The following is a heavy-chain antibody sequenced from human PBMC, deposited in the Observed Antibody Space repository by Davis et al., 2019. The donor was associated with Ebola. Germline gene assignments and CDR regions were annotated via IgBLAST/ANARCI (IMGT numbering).Heavy chain of an antibody. V-gene: IGHV4-59*12. CDR1: GDSISRYY. CDR2: VYYGQA. CDR3: ARGDKVTPVGKRGLRHLDGFDS. Sequence: PSETLSLTCTVSGDSISRYYFHWIRQAPGKTLEWIGYVYYGQAIYNPSLKSRVTISVDMSKNQFSLKLTSVTAADTAVYYCARGDKVTPVGKRGLRHLDGFDSWGQGTLVTVSS. J-gene: IGHJ4*02. D-gene: IGHD6-13*01.